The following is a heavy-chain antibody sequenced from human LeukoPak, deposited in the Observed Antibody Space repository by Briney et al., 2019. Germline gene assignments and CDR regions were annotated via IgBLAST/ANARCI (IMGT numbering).Heavy chain of an antibody. D-gene: IGHD6-19*01. J-gene: IGHJ4*02. CDR3: ARADSSGWGGFDY. V-gene: IGHV3-74*01. Sequence: AGGSLRLSCAASGFTFSSYWMHWVRQAPGKGLVWVSRINSVGSSTSYADSVKGRVTISRDNAKNTLHLQMNSLRVEDTAVYFCARADSSGWGGFDYWGQGTLVTVSS. CDR1: GFTFSSYW. CDR2: INSVGSST.